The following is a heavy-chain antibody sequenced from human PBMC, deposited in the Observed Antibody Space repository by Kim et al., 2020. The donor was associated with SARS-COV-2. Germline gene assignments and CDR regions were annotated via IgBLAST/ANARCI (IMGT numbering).Heavy chain of an antibody. V-gene: IGHV4-59*12. Sequence: SETLSLTCTVSGGSINNYYWSWIRQPPGKGLEWIGDFNRSGFTSSNPSLKSRVPTSVDTSKYQLSLKLSSVSAAATAVSYCARALNTVAKNFFDDCG. J-gene: IGHJ3*01. CDR1: GGSINNYY. D-gene: IGHD1-7*01. CDR2: FNRSGFT. CDR3: ARALNTVAKNFFDD.